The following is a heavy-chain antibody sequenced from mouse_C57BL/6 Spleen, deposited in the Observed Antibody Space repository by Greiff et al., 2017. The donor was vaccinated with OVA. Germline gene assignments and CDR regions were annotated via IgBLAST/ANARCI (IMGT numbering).Heavy chain of an antibody. Sequence: QVQLQQPGAELVMPGASVKLSCKASGYTFTSYWMHWVKQRPGQGLEWIGEIDPSDSYTNYNQKFKGKSTLTVDKSSSTAHMQLSSLTSEDSAVYYCARFTYGSSYDYAMDYWGQGTSVTVSS. CDR1: GYTFTSYW. CDR2: IDPSDSYT. V-gene: IGHV1-69*01. J-gene: IGHJ4*01. D-gene: IGHD1-1*01. CDR3: ARFTYGSSYDYAMDY.